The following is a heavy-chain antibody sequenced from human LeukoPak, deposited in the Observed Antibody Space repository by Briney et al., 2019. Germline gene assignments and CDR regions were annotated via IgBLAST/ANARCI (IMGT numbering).Heavy chain of an antibody. Sequence: SETLSLTCTVSGGSISSRSYYWGWIRQPPGKGLEWIGNIYYSGSTYYNPSLKSRVTISVDTSKNQFSLKLSSVTAADTAVYFCASRVGTAGGNYFDYWGQGTLVTVSS. CDR1: GGSISSRSYY. J-gene: IGHJ4*02. CDR3: ASRVGTAGGNYFDY. CDR2: IYYSGST. D-gene: IGHD2-15*01. V-gene: IGHV4-39*01.